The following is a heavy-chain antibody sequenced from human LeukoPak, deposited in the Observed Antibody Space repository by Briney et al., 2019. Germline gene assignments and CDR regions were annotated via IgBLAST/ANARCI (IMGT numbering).Heavy chain of an antibody. V-gene: IGHV3-7*03. Sequence: GGSLRLSCAASGFSFSRYWMSWVRQVPRKGLEWVANIKQDGGEIYYVDSVKGRFTISIDNAKNSLYLQMNSLRAEDTAVYYCARDKGDYDSSGSLFVFGGQGTKVTVSS. CDR2: IKQDGGEI. J-gene: IGHJ4*02. CDR1: GFSFSRYW. CDR3: ARDKGDYDSSGSLFVF. D-gene: IGHD3-22*01.